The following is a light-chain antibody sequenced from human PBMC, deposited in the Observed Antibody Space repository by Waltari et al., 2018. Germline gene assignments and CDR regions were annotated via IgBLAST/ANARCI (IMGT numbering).Light chain of an antibody. CDR1: QSLLHSNGYNY. CDR2: LGS. CDR3: MQALQTRVT. J-gene: IGKJ3*01. V-gene: IGKV2-28*01. Sequence: DIVMTQSPLSLPVTPGEPASISCRSSQSLLHSNGYNYLDWYLQKPGQSPQLLIYLGSNRASGVPDRFSSSGSGTDFTLKISRVEAEDVGVYYCMQALQTRVTFGPGTKVDIK.